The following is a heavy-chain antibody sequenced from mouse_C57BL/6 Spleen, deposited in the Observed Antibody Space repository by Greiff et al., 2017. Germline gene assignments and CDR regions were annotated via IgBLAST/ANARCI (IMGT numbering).Heavy chain of an antibody. CDR3: ARKADGYYTWFAY. J-gene: IGHJ3*01. V-gene: IGHV1-9*01. CDR2: ILPGSGST. D-gene: IGHD2-3*01. CDR1: GYTFTGYW. Sequence: QVQLQQSGAELMKPGASVKLSCKATGYTFTGYWIEWVKQRPGHGLEWIGEILPGSGSTNYNEKFKGKATFTADTSANTAYMQHSSLTTEDSAIYYCARKADGYYTWFAYWGQGTLVTVSA.